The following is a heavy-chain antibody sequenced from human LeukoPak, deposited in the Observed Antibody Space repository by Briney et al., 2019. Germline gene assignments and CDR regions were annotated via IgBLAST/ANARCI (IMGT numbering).Heavy chain of an antibody. V-gene: IGHV6-1*01. D-gene: IGHD2-2*01. CDR2: TYYRSKWYN. CDR1: GDSVSSNSAA. CDR3: ARDIVVVPAAQVPYYYGMDV. Sequence: SQTLSLTCAISGDSVSSNSAAWNWIRQSPSRGLEWLGRTYYRSKWYNDYAVSVKSRITINPDTSKNQFSLQRNSVTPEDTAVYYCARDIVVVPAAQVPYYYGMDVWGQGTTVTVSS. J-gene: IGHJ6*02.